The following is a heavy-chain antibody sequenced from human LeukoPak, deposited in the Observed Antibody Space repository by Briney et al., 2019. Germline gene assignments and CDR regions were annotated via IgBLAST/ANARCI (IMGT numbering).Heavy chain of an antibody. D-gene: IGHD6-13*01. CDR2: ISYDGSNR. CDR3: VRLTAAGRRTDFDY. V-gene: IGHV3-30*19. CDR1: GFTFSSYG. Sequence: GGSLRLSCAASGFTFSSYGMHWVRQAPGKGLEWVAAISYDGSNRYYADSVKGRFTISRDNSKNTLCLQMNSLRTEDTAVYYCVRLTAAGRRTDFDYWGQGTLVTVSS. J-gene: IGHJ4*02.